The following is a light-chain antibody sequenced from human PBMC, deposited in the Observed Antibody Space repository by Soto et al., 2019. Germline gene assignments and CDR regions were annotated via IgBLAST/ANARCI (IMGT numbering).Light chain of an antibody. J-gene: IGKJ2*02. CDR1: QTVSSNF. Sequence: EIVLTQSPGTLSLSPAQRATLSCRASQTVSSNFLAWYQQKRGQAPRLLIYDATSRATGIPDRFSGSGSGTDFTLTISRLEPEDFAVYYCQQYGSSPCTFGQGTNLEIK. CDR3: QQYGSSPCT. V-gene: IGKV3-20*01. CDR2: DAT.